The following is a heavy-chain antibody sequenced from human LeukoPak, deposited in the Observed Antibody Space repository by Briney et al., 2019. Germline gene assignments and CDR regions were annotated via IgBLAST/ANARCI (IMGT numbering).Heavy chain of an antibody. V-gene: IGHV1-69*06. D-gene: IGHD5-18*01. CDR3: ARVDTAMVTFDY. CDR1: GRPFSRYA. J-gene: IGHJ4*02. CDR2: IIPIFGTA. Sequence: SVKVSCKASGRPFSRYAISGVRQAPGHGLEWMGGIIPIFGTANYAQKFQGRVTITAAKSTSPAYMELSSLISDDTAVYYCARVDTAMVTFDYWGQGTLVTVSS.